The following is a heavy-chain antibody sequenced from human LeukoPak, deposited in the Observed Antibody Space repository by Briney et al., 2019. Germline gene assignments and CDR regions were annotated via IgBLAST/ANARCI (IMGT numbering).Heavy chain of an antibody. J-gene: IGHJ4*02. D-gene: IGHD3-10*01. CDR3: ARVQGVSRPYYSDF. V-gene: IGHV3-11*01. CDR1: QFPFSDYY. CDR2: ITSSGSTT. Sequence: AGGSLRLSCAASQFPFSDYYMSWIRQAPGKGLEWISYITSSGSTTYYADSVKGRFTISRDNAKNSLYLQMNSLRADDTAVYYCARVQGVSRPYYSDFWGRGTLVPVSS.